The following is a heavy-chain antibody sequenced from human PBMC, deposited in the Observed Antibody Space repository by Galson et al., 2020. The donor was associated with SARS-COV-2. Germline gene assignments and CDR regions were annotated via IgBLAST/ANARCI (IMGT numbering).Heavy chain of an antibody. D-gene: IGHD4-17*01. CDR3: ARTYGDYRTQVDY. J-gene: IGHJ4*02. V-gene: IGHV3-30-3*01. CDR2: ISYDGSNK. Sequence: GGSLRLSCAASGFTFSSYAMHWVRQAPGKGLEWVAVISYDGSNKYYADSVKGRFTISRDNSKNTLYLQMNSLRAEDTAVYYCARTYGDYRTQVDYWGQGTLVTVSS. CDR1: GFTFSSYA.